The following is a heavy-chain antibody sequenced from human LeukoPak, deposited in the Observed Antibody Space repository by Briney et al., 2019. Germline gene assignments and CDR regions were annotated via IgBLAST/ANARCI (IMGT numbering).Heavy chain of an antibody. D-gene: IGHD3-22*01. CDR1: GFTFSSYG. CDR2: IWYDGSNK. V-gene: IGHV3-33*01. Sequence: GGSLRLSCAASGFTFSSYGMHWVRQAPGKGLEWVAVIWYDGSNKYYADSVKGRFTISRDNSKNTLYLQMNSLRAEDTAVYYCARGTTVGYYDSSRDAFDIWGQGTMVTVSS. J-gene: IGHJ3*02. CDR3: ARGTTVGYYDSSRDAFDI.